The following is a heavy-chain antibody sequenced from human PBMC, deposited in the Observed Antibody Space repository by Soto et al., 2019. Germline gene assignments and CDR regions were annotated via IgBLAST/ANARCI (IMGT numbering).Heavy chain of an antibody. Sequence: GGSLRLSCAASGFTFSSYGMHWVRQAPGKGLEWVAVISYDGSNKYYADSVKGRFTISRDNSKNTLYLQMNSLRAEDTAVYYWAKDSYSSSWCFDYWGQGTLVTVSS. V-gene: IGHV3-30*18. D-gene: IGHD6-13*01. CDR3: AKDSYSSSWCFDY. CDR2: ISYDGSNK. CDR1: GFTFSSYG. J-gene: IGHJ4*02.